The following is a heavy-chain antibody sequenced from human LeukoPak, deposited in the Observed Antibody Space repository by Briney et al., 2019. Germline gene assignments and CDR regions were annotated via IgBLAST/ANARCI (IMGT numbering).Heavy chain of an antibody. Sequence: SETLSLTCTVSGYSISSGYYWGWIRQPPGKGLEWIGSIYHSGSTYYNPSLKGRVTISVDTSKNQFSLKLSSVTAADTAVYYCASTNYYGSGRPHYFDYWGQGTLVTVSS. V-gene: IGHV4-38-2*02. CDR1: GYSISSGYY. CDR2: IYHSGST. CDR3: ASTNYYGSGRPHYFDY. J-gene: IGHJ4*02. D-gene: IGHD3-10*01.